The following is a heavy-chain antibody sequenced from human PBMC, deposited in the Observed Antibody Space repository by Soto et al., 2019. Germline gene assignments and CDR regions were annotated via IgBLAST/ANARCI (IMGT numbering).Heavy chain of an antibody. V-gene: IGHV1-8*01. CDR1: GYTFTSYD. D-gene: IGHD1-1*01. Sequence: ASVKVSCKASGYTFTSYDIYCVRQATGQGLEWMGWMNPNTGNSGYAQKFQGRATMTSDTSISTAHMELSSLRSEDTAVYYCARRAETNGWNGFGADKYYFDFWGQGTLVTVSS. CDR2: MNPNTGNS. CDR3: ARRAETNGWNGFGADKYYFDF. J-gene: IGHJ4*02.